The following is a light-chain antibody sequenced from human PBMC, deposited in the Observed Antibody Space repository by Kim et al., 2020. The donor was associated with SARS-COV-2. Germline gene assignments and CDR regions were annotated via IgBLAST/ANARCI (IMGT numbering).Light chain of an antibody. CDR1: QSISSNY. Sequence: ENILTQSPGTLSLSPGERATLSCRASQSISSNYLVWYQQKPGQAPRVLIYGASSRATSIPDRFSGSGSGTDFTLTISRLEPEDFAVYYCQQYGDSLTFGGGTKVDIK. V-gene: IGKV3-20*01. CDR2: GAS. CDR3: QQYGDSLT. J-gene: IGKJ4*01.